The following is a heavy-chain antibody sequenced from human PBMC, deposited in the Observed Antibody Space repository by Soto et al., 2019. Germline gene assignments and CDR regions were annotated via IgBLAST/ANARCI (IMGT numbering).Heavy chain of an antibody. J-gene: IGHJ3*01. D-gene: IGHD2-2*01. CDR2: ISHDGRNK. Sequence: QVQLVESGGGVVQPGKSVRLSCAASGFIFSNYAMHWVRQAPGKGLEWVADISHDGRNKYHADSVGGRFTISRDNSKNTLYLQMDSLTAEDTALYYCAKLPDTNLGLSVAHDAFAFWGQGTTVTVSS. V-gene: IGHV3-30*18. CDR1: GFIFSNYA. CDR3: AKLPDTNLGLSVAHDAFAF.